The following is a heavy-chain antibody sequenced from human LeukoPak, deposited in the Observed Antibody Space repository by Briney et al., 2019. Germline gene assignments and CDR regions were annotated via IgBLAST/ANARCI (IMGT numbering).Heavy chain of an antibody. CDR3: ARAERWLQLIDY. D-gene: IGHD5-24*01. CDR1: GGSISSYN. Sequence: SETLSLTCTVSGGSISSYNWSWIRQPPGKGLEWIGYIYYSGSTNYNPSLKSRVTISVDTSKNQFSLKLSTVTAADPAVYYCARAERWLQLIDYWGQGTLVTVSS. CDR2: IYYSGST. V-gene: IGHV4-59*01. J-gene: IGHJ4*02.